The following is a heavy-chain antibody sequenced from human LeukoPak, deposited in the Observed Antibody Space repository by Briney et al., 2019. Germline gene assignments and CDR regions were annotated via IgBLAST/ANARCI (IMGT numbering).Heavy chain of an antibody. CDR2: INSDGSNT. D-gene: IGHD6-13*01. Sequence: GGSLRLSCAASRFTFRSYWMLGVRQAPGKGLVWVSRINSDGSNTGYADSVKGRFTISRDNAKNTLYLQMNSLSAEDTAVYYCARGAGSSWSGLMDYWGQGTLVTVSS. V-gene: IGHV3-74*01. J-gene: IGHJ4*02. CDR3: ARGAGSSWSGLMDY. CDR1: RFTFRSYW.